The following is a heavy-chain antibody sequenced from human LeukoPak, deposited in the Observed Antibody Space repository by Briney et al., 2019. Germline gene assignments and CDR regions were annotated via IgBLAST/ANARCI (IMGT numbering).Heavy chain of an antibody. V-gene: IGHV4-31*03. J-gene: IGHJ5*02. D-gene: IGHD3-10*01. CDR3: AREIITEGDCFDP. CDR2: IYYSGTT. Sequence: SETLSLTCTVSGDSIRSGGHFWSWIRQHPEKGLEWIGYIYYSGTTKYNPSLNSRFTRPVDTSTNQFSLKLTSVTAADTAVYYCAREIITEGDCFDPWGQGILVTVSS. CDR1: GDSIRSGGHF.